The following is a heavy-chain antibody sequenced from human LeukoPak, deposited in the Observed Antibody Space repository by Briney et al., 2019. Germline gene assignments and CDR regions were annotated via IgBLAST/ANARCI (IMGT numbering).Heavy chain of an antibody. Sequence: ASVKVSCKASGYTFTSYGISWVRQDPGQGLEWMGWISAYNGNTNYAQKLQGRVTMTTDTSTSTAYMELSSLRSDDTATYYCARGMSGTYVDSFDPWGQGTLVTVSS. D-gene: IGHD4-17*01. CDR2: ISAYNGNT. J-gene: IGHJ5*02. CDR1: GYTFTSYG. V-gene: IGHV1-18*01. CDR3: ARGMSGTYVDSFDP.